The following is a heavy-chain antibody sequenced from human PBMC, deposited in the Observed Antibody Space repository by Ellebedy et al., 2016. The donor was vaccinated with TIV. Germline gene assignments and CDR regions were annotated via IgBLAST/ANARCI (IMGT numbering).Heavy chain of an antibody. Sequence: AASVKVSCKASGYTFTSYNVHWVRQAPGQGLDWMGIIYPSGGSTKYAQKFQGRVAMTRDTSTSTVYRELSSLRSEDTAVYFCARDLVGSSIQGRVAGDWGQGTLVTVSS. D-gene: IGHD6-6*01. J-gene: IGHJ4*02. CDR2: IYPSGGST. CDR1: GYTFTSYN. CDR3: ARDLVGSSIQGRVAGD. V-gene: IGHV1-46*01.